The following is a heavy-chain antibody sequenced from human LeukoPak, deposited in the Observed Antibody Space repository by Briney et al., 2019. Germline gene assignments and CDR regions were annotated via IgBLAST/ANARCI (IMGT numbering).Heavy chain of an antibody. D-gene: IGHD3-10*02. Sequence: GGSLRLSCAASGFTFSSFGMNWVRQAPGKGLEWVSYISSSSSTIYYADSVKGRFTISRDNAKNSLYLQMNSLRAEDTAVYYCAELGITMIGGVWGKGTTVTISS. CDR2: ISSSSSTI. V-gene: IGHV3-48*01. CDR3: AELGITMIGGV. J-gene: IGHJ6*04. CDR1: GFTFSSFG.